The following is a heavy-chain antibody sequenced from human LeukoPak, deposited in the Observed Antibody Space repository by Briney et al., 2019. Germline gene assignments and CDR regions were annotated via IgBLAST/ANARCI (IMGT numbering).Heavy chain of an antibody. CDR2: IYYSGST. CDR1: GGSISSYY. Sequence: SETLSLTCTVFGGSISSYYWSWIRQPPGKGLEWIGYIYYSGSTNYNPSLKSRVTISVDTSKNQFSLKLSSVTAADTAVYYCARDMGATLGGFFDYWGQGTLVTVSS. V-gene: IGHV4-59*01. D-gene: IGHD1-26*01. J-gene: IGHJ4*02. CDR3: ARDMGATLGGFFDY.